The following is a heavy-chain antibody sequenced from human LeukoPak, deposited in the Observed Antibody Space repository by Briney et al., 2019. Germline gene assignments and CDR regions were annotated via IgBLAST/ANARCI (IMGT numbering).Heavy chain of an antibody. CDR2: ISGDGGST. J-gene: IGHJ4*02. Sequence: PGGSLRLSCAASGFTFDDYVMHWVRQAPGKGLEWVSLISGDGGSTYYADSVKGRFTISRDNSKNSLYLQMNSLRTADTALYYCARERPNYFDYWGQGTLVTVSS. V-gene: IGHV3-43*02. CDR3: ARERPNYFDY. CDR1: GFTFDDYV.